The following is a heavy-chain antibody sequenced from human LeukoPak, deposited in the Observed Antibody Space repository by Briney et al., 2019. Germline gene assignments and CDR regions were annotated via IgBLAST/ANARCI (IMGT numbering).Heavy chain of an antibody. CDR1: GASVSDGNYY. V-gene: IGHV4-61*01. J-gene: IGHJ3*02. CDR3: ATSSKGGLEAFDI. CDR2: MFYSEST. Sequence: SATLSLTCSVSGASVSDGNYYWSWIRQPPGKGLEWIGYMFYSESTKYNPSLKSRVTISVDKSKNQFSLHMSSVTAADTAVYYCATSSKGGLEAFDIWGQGTMVTVSS. D-gene: IGHD3-16*01.